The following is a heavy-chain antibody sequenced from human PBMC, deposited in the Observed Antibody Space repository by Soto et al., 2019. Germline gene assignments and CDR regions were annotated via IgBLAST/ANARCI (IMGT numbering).Heavy chain of an antibody. CDR1: GGSISNSNW. V-gene: IGHV4-4*02. CDR3: AHRPIVGAAI. D-gene: IGHD1-26*01. J-gene: IGHJ4*02. Sequence: QVQLQESGPGLVKPSGTLSLTCGVFGGSISNSNWWIWVRQPPGKGLEWIGEIYHSGSTNYNSSLMSRVTISLDKVNNQFSLKLTSVTAADTAVYYCAHRPIVGAAIWGQGTLVTVSS. CDR2: IYHSGST.